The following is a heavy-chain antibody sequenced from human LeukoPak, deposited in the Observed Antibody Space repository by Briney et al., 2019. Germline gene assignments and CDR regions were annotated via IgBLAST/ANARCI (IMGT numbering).Heavy chain of an antibody. CDR1: GYTFTSYA. Sequence: ASVKVSCKASGYTFTSYAMHWVRQAPGQRLEWMGWINAGNGNTKYSQKFQGRVTITRDTSASTAYMELSSLRSEDTAVYYCARESVTTKYHYYYYGMDVWGQGTTVTVSS. V-gene: IGHV1-3*01. J-gene: IGHJ6*02. CDR3: ARESVTTKYHYYYYGMDV. CDR2: INAGNGNT. D-gene: IGHD4-11*01.